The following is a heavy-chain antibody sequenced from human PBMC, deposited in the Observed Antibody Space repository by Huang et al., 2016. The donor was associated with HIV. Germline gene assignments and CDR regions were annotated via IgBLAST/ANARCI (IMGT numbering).Heavy chain of an antibody. Sequence: EVQLLESGGGLVHTGGSLRLSCVASGFTFSSYAMIWVSQAPGKGLNWVSGIRGSGVNTYYAESLKGRFTISRDNSRNTLHLQINSLRAEDTAVYYCAKGRGIVDWMANYWYMDVWGTGTTVTVSS. V-gene: IGHV3-23*01. D-gene: IGHD1-26*01. CDR1: GFTFSSYA. CDR2: IRGSGVNT. CDR3: AKGRGIVDWMANYWYMDV. J-gene: IGHJ6*03.